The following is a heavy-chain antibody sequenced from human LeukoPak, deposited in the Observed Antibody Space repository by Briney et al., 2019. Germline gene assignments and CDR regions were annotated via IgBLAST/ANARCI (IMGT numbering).Heavy chain of an antibody. V-gene: IGHV4-31*02. CDR2: IYYSGST. J-gene: IGHJ4*02. Sequence: LRLSCAASGFTFSSYAMSWIRQHPGKGLEWIGYIYYSGSTYYNPSLKSRVTISVDTSKNQFSLKLSSVTAADTAVYYCARGGPTGSDYWGQGTLVTVSS. CDR1: GFTFSSYA. CDR3: ARGGPTGSDY. D-gene: IGHD1-14*01.